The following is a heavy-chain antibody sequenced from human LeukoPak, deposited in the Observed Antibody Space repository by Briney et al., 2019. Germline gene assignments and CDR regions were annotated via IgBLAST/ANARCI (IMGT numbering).Heavy chain of an antibody. Sequence: PGGSLRLSCAASGFTFSNAWMSWVRQAPGKGLEWVSAISGSGGSTYYADSVKGRFTISRDNSKNTLYLQMNSLRVEDTAVYYCAKIKVSGYSYGYRRNWFDPWGQGTLVTVSS. CDR3: AKIKVSGYSYGYRRNWFDP. D-gene: IGHD5-18*01. CDR1: GFTFSNAW. J-gene: IGHJ5*02. CDR2: ISGSGGST. V-gene: IGHV3-23*01.